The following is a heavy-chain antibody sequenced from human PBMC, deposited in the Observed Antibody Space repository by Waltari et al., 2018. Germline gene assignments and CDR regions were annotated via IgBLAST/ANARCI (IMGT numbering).Heavy chain of an antibody. J-gene: IGHJ6*02. CDR3: ARGRVRGSYSMYYYYGMDV. CDR2: INHSGST. Sequence: QVQLQQWGAGLLQPSETLSRTCADEGGSFSGYYWRGIRQPPGTGLEWIGEINHSGSTNDNPSLKSRVTISVDTSKNQFSLKPSSVTAANTAVYYCARGRVRGSYSMYYYYGMDVWGQGTTVTVSS. V-gene: IGHV4-34*01. D-gene: IGHD1-26*01. CDR1: GGSFSGYY.